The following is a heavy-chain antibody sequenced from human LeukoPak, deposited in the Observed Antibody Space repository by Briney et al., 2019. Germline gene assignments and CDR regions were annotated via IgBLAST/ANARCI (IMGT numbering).Heavy chain of an antibody. D-gene: IGHD1-1*01. CDR2: ISSSGSTI. J-gene: IGHJ4*02. V-gene: IGHV3-48*03. Sequence: PGGSLRLSCAASGFTFSSYEMNWVRQAPGEGLEWVSYISSSGSTIYYADSVKGRFTISRDNAKNTLYLQMNSLRAEDTAVYYCARDHWNFDYWGQGTLVTVSS. CDR3: ARDHWNFDY. CDR1: GFTFSSYE.